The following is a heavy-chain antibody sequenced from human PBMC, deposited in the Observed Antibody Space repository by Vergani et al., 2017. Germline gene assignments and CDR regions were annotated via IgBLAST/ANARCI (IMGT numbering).Heavy chain of an antibody. D-gene: IGHD1-1*01. V-gene: IGHV3-43*01. CDR3: SVGSRTRLGYYYYGMDV. Sequence: EVQLVESGGGLVQPGGSLRLSCAASGFTFSSYSMNWVRQAPGKGLEWVSLISWDGGSTYYADSVKGRFTISRDNSKNSLYLQMNSLRTEDTALYYCSVGSRTRLGYYYYGMDVWGQGTTVTVSS. CDR2: ISWDGGST. CDR1: GFTFSSYS. J-gene: IGHJ6*02.